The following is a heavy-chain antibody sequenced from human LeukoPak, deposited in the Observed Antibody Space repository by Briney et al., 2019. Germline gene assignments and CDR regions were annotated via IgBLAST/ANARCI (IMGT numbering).Heavy chain of an antibody. CDR1: GFTFSTYS. J-gene: IGHJ3*02. Sequence: PGGSLRLSCAASGFTFSTYSMNWVRQAPGKGLEWVSYISGSSGIIHYVDSVKGRSTIPRDNAKNSLYLQMNSLRAEDTAVYYCARDPSTRGDAFDIWGQGTMVTVSS. CDR3: ARDPSTRGDAFDI. V-gene: IGHV3-48*01. CDR2: ISGSSGII.